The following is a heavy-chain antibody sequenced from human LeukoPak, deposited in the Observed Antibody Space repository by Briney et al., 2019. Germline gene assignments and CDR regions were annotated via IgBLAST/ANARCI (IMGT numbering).Heavy chain of an antibody. CDR3: AREAQYCSGSSCYGGYFQH. CDR2: INHSGSI. CDR1: GGSFSGYY. V-gene: IGHV4-34*01. D-gene: IGHD2-15*01. J-gene: IGHJ1*01. Sequence: PSETLSLTCAVYGGSFSGYYWSWIRQPPGKGLEWIGGINHSGSIIYNPSLKSRVTISVDTSKNHLSLRLTSVTAADMAVYYCAREAQYCSGSSCYGGYFQHWGQGTLVTVSS.